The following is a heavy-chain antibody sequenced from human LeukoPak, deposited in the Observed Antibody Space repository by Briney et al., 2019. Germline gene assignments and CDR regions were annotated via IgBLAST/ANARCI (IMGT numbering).Heavy chain of an antibody. D-gene: IGHD2-2*01. Sequence: ASVKVSCKTSGYTFSSFGVTWVRQAPGQGLEWVGWISAYDGNTNYAPKFQGRVAMTTDTSTNTAYMELRSLRSDVTAIYYCARTCSMMFCSSSFFDPWGQGTLVTVSS. CDR3: ARTCSMMFCSSSFFDP. CDR1: GYTFSSFG. V-gene: IGHV1-18*01. J-gene: IGHJ5*02. CDR2: ISAYDGNT.